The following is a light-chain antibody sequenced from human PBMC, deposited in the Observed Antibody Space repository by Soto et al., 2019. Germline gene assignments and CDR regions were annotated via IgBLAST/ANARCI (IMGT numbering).Light chain of an antibody. CDR1: QSVSNN. J-gene: IGKJ2*01. Sequence: EIVMTQSPATLSVSPGERATLSCRASQSVSNNLAWYQQKPGQAPRLLIYGASGRATGIPDRFSGSGSGTDFTLTISRLEPEDFAVYYCQQYGSSPMYTFGQGTKLEIK. CDR2: GAS. V-gene: IGKV3-20*01. CDR3: QQYGSSPMYT.